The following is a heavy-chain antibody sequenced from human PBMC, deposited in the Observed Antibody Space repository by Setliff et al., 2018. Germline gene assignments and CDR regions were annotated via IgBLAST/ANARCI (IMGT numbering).Heavy chain of an antibody. CDR1: GFMFYTFG. V-gene: IGHV1-18*01. D-gene: IGHD6-19*01. CDR2: ISGYNGNT. J-gene: IGHJ4*02. Sequence: ASVKVSCKTSGFMFYTFGFSWVRHVPEQGFEWMGCISGYNGNTNYAQKFQDRVTVTMDTSTSTVYMELRSLRSDDTAVYYCARGVSSVSWTPRYWGRGILVTVSS. CDR3: ARGVSSVSWTPRY.